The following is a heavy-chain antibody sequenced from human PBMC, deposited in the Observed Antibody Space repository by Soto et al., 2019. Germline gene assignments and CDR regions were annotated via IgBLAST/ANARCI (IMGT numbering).Heavy chain of an antibody. CDR3: VRLTSRISAASDGRSNWLVP. Sequence: QLQLQESGPGLVKPSETLSLTCSVSGGSISSSSSYWGWIRQPPGKGLEWIGDIYETGSTYYNPSLKSRVTIYVDTSMEQFSLRLNSVTAADTATYYCVRLTSRISAASDGRSNWLVPWGPGILVSVSS. CDR2: IYETGST. CDR1: GGSISSSSSY. J-gene: IGHJ5*02. D-gene: IGHD2-15*01. V-gene: IGHV4-39*01.